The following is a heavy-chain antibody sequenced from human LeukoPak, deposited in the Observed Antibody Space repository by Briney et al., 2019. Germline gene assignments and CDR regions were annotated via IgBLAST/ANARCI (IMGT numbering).Heavy chain of an antibody. V-gene: IGHV4-4*07. CDR3: ARGGRNYNAYFDY. J-gene: IGHJ4*02. CDR2: IYTSGST. Sequence: SETLSLTCIVSGGSISNYYWSWIRQPAAKGLEWIGRIYTSGSTNYNPSLKSRVTISVDTSKNHISLKLSSVTAADTAVYYCARGGRNYNAYFDYWGQGTVVTVSS. D-gene: IGHD1-7*01. CDR1: GGSISNYY.